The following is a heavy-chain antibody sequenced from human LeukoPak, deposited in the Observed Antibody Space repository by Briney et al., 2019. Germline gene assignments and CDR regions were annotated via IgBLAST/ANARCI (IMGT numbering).Heavy chain of an antibody. D-gene: IGHD6-13*01. CDR1: GFTFSSYA. CDR3: AKGGAEAGTLYLEY. V-gene: IGHV3-23*01. CDR2: ISGSGGST. Sequence: GGSLRLSCAASGFTFSSYAMSWVRQAPGKGLEWVSAISGSGGSTYYADSVKGRFTISRDNSKSTLYLQMNSLRAEDTAVYYCAKGGAEAGTLYLEYWGQGTLVTVSS. J-gene: IGHJ4*02.